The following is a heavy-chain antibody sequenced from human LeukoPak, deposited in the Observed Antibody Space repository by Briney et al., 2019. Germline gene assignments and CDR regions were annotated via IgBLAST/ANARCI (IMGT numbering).Heavy chain of an antibody. Sequence: GESLKISCKGSGYRINNYWIGWVRQMPGKGLEWMGIIYPADSDTRYSPSFQGQVTISADKSISTAYLQWSSLKASDTAIYYCARQEYCSGGSCYTWFDPWGQGTLVIVSS. V-gene: IGHV5-51*01. CDR1: GYRINNYW. D-gene: IGHD2-15*01. CDR2: IYPADSDT. CDR3: ARQEYCSGGSCYTWFDP. J-gene: IGHJ5*02.